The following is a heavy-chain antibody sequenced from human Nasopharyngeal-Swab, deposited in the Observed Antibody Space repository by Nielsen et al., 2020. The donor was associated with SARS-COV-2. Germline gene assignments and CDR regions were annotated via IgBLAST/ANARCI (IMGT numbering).Heavy chain of an antibody. J-gene: IGHJ4*02. Sequence: WIRQPPGKGLEWVSAISGSGGSTYYADSVKGRFTISRDNSKNTLYLQMNSLRAEDTAVYYCAKDMGYGSDPWYYFDYWGQGTLVTVSS. D-gene: IGHD3-10*01. CDR3: AKDMGYGSDPWYYFDY. V-gene: IGHV3-23*01. CDR2: ISGSGGST.